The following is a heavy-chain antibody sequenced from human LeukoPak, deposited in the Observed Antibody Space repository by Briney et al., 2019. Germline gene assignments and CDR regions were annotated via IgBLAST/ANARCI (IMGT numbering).Heavy chain of an antibody. V-gene: IGHV1-2*02. CDR2: INPNSGGT. CDR3: ARDRGRGYYDSSGYLPD. J-gene: IGHJ4*02. CDR1: GYTFTGYY. D-gene: IGHD3-22*01. Sequence: ASVKVSCKASGYTFTGYYMHWVRQAPGQGLEWMGWINPNSGGTNYAQKFQGRVTMTRDTSISTAYMELSRLRSDDTAVYYCARDRGRGYYDSSGYLPDWGQGTQVTVSS.